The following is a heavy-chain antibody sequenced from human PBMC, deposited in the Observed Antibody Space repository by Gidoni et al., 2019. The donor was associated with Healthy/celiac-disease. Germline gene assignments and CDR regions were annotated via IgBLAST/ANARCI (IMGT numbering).Heavy chain of an antibody. CDR3: ARDDVAAAGTWSSAFDI. J-gene: IGHJ3*02. D-gene: IGHD6-13*01. CDR2: ISAYNGNT. Sequence: QVQLMQSGAEVKKPGASVKVSCKASGYTFTGYGISWVRQAPGQGLEWMGWISAYNGNTNYAQKLQGRVTMTTDTSTSTAYMELRSLRSDDTAVYYCARDDVAAAGTWSSAFDIWGQGTMVTVSS. V-gene: IGHV1-18*01. CDR1: GYTFTGYG.